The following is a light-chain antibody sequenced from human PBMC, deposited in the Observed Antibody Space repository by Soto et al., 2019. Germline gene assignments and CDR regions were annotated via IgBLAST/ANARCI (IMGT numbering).Light chain of an antibody. CDR1: SSDVGGNKY. Sequence: QSALTQPPSASGSPGQSVTISCTGTSSDVGGNKYVSWYQQHPGKAPKLILFEVTRRPSGVPYRFSGSKSGNTASLTVSGLQPEDDATYYCSSYAGTNKYVVFGGGTKVTVL. CDR3: SSYAGTNKYVV. V-gene: IGLV2-8*01. J-gene: IGLJ2*01. CDR2: EVT.